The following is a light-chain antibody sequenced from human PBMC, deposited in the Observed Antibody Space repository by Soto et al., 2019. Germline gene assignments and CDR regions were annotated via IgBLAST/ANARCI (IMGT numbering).Light chain of an antibody. CDR1: QSVSSN. J-gene: IGKJ1*01. CDR2: GAY. Sequence: EIVMTQSPDTLSVSPGERGTLSCRASQSVSSNLAWYQQRPGQAPRLLIYGAYSRATGVPARFSGSGSGTEFTLTIASLQSEDLAVYYCQQYSNWPLTFGQGTKVEI. V-gene: IGKV3-15*01. CDR3: QQYSNWPLT.